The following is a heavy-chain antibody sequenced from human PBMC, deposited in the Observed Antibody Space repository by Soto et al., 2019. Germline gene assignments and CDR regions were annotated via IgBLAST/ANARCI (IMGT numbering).Heavy chain of an antibody. CDR2: MYSTGTM. J-gene: IGHJ6*02. CDR3: ARSDYSTSSYFYALDA. Sequence: EVQLVESGGALIQPGGSLRLSCAVSGFSVSGSYMSWVRQAPGKGLEWVSGMYSTGTMKYAASVRGRFTISRDSYNDTLFLQMTNLGADDPAVYYCARSDYSTSSYFYALDAWGRGTAVTVSS. CDR1: GFSVSGSY. D-gene: IGHD6-6*01. V-gene: IGHV3-53*01.